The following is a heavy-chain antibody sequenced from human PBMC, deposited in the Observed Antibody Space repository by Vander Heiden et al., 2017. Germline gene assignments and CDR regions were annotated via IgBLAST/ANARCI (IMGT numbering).Heavy chain of an antibody. D-gene: IGHD1-1*01. V-gene: IGHV1-69*01. J-gene: IGHJ4*02. CDR2: IIPIFGTA. CDR3: ARDRSRGSWNGGYFDY. Sequence: LEWMGGIIPIFGTANYAQKFQGRVTITADESTSTAYMELSSLRSEDTAVYYCARDRSRGSWNGGYFDYWGQGTLVTVSS.